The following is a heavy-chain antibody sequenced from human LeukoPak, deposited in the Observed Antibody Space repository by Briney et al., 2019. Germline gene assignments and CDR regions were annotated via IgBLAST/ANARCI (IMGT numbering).Heavy chain of an antibody. V-gene: IGHV3-23*01. Sequence: GGSLRLSCAASGFTFSNHGMNWVRQAPGKGLEWVSAISGSGGSTYYADSVKGRFTISRDNSKNTLYLQMNSLRAEDTAVYYCAKEATAVAGVNYFDYWGQGTLVTVSS. J-gene: IGHJ4*02. CDR1: GFTFSNHG. CDR3: AKEATAVAGVNYFDY. CDR2: ISGSGGST. D-gene: IGHD6-19*01.